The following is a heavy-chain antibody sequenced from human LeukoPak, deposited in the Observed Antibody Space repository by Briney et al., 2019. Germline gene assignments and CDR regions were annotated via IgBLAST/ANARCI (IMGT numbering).Heavy chain of an antibody. CDR3: AASGWSNAFDI. Sequence: GRSLRLSCAASGFTFSSYGMHWVRQAPGKGLEWVAVISYDGSNKYYADSVKGRFTISRDNSKNTLYLQMNSLRAEDTAVYYCAASGWSNAFDIWGQGTMVTVPS. D-gene: IGHD6-19*01. CDR1: GFTFSSYG. V-gene: IGHV3-30*03. J-gene: IGHJ3*02. CDR2: ISYDGSNK.